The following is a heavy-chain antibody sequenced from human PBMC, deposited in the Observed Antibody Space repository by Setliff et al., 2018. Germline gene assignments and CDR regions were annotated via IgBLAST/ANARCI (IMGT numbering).Heavy chain of an antibody. CDR2: ITTSGGST. J-gene: IGHJ4*02. D-gene: IGHD4-4*01. Sequence: GGSLRLSCVASGFTFSSYAMSWVRQAPGKGLEWVSAITTSGGSTYYADSVKGRFTISRDDSKNSLYLQMTSLRAEDTAVYYCAREPTVTTLDYWGQGTLVTVSS. CDR1: GFTFSSYA. V-gene: IGHV3-23*01. CDR3: AREPTVTTLDY.